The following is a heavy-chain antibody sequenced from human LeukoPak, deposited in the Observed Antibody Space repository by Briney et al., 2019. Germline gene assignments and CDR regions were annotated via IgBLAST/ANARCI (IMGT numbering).Heavy chain of an antibody. D-gene: IGHD2-2*01. V-gene: IGHV1-18*01. CDR1: GYTFTSSG. Sequence: GASVKVSCKTSGYTFTSSGVSWVRQAPGQGLEWMGWISAYHGNANYAQKFTGRVTMTTDTSTSTAYMKLRSLRSDDTAVYYCARDQDYCHSARCYQFDYWGQGTLVTVSS. CDR3: ARDQDYCHSARCYQFDY. J-gene: IGHJ4*02. CDR2: ISAYHGNA.